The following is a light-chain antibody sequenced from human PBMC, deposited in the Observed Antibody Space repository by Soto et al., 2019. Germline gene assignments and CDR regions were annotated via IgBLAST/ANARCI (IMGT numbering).Light chain of an antibody. CDR1: SSDIGAYNF. CDR3: TSWTTSTTMI. Sequence: QSALTQPASVCGSPGQSSTISCTGTSSDIGAYNFVSWYQRHPGKAPKLMLYDVNIRPSGVSNRFSGSKSGNTASLTISGLQAEDEADYYCTSWTTSTTMIFGGGTKVTVL. V-gene: IGLV2-14*03. CDR2: DVN. J-gene: IGLJ2*01.